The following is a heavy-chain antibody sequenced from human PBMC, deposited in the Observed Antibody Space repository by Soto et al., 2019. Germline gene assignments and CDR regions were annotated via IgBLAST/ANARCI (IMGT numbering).Heavy chain of an antibody. J-gene: IGHJ4*02. CDR3: AKEAEERIAAAICDS. V-gene: IGHV3-23*01. CDR1: GFAFGGYA. D-gene: IGHD6-25*01. CDR2: ISGSAAVT. Sequence: EVQLLESGGGLIHPGGSLRLSCVASGFAFGGYAMNWVRQTPGKGLEWVSAISGSAAVTAYADSVRGRFSISRDNSNNTLYLQLNNLRVDDTAVYFCAKEAEERIAAAICDSWGQGTLVTVSS.